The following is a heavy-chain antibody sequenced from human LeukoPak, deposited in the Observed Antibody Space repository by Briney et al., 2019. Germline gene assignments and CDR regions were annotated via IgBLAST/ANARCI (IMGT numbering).Heavy chain of an antibody. CDR3: ARGVVVVVAATYNWFDT. J-gene: IGHJ5*02. Sequence: GGSLRLSCAASGFTFSSYSMNWVRQAPGKGLEWVSYISSSSSTIYYADSVKGRFTISRDNAKNSLYLQMNSLRAEDTAVCYCARGVVVVVAATYNWFDTWGQGTLVTVSS. CDR2: ISSSSSTI. CDR1: GFTFSSYS. D-gene: IGHD2-15*01. V-gene: IGHV3-48*01.